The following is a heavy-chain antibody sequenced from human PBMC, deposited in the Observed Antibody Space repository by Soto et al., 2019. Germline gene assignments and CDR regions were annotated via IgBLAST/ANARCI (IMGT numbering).Heavy chain of an antibody. Sequence: QLQLQESGPGLVKPSETLSLTCTVSGGSISSSSYYWGWIRQPPGKGLEWIGSIYYSGSTYYNPSRKSRVTISVDTSKNQFSLKLSSVTAADTAVYYCARRYSSGWYVDYFDYWGQGTLVTVSS. J-gene: IGHJ4*02. V-gene: IGHV4-39*01. CDR1: GGSISSSSYY. CDR3: ARRYSSGWYVDYFDY. D-gene: IGHD6-19*01. CDR2: IYYSGST.